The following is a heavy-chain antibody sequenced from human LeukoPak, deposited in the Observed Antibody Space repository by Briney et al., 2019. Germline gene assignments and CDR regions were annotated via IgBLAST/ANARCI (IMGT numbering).Heavy chain of an antibody. CDR2: ISGSGGST. V-gene: IGHV3-23*01. D-gene: IGHD3-10*01. J-gene: IGHJ6*02. CDR1: GFTFSSYA. CDR3: ARGATVLLWFGVDYYYGMDV. Sequence: GGSLRLSCAASGFTFSSYAMSWVRQAPGKGLEWVSAISGSGGSTYYADSVKGRFTISRDNSKNTLYLQMNSLRAEDTAVYYCARGATVLLWFGVDYYYGMDVWGQGTTVTVSS.